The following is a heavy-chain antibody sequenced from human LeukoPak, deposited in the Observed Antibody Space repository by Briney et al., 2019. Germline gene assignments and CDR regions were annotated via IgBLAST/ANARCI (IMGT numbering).Heavy chain of an antibody. Sequence: PGGSLRLSCAASGFTFSTYTMNWVRQAPGKGLEWVSSISSSSNNINYADSVKGRFTISRDNAMNSVHLQMNSLRDEDTAVYYCARGYQRPDYWGQGTHITVSS. CDR3: ARGYQRPDY. J-gene: IGHJ4*02. V-gene: IGHV3-21*01. CDR1: GFTFSTYT. CDR2: ISSSSNNI. D-gene: IGHD2-2*01.